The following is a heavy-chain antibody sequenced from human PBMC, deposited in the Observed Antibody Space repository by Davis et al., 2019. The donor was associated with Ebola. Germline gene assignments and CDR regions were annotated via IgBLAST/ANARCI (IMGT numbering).Heavy chain of an antibody. Sequence: GESLKISCAASGFTFSTYSMNWVRQAPGKGLEWVSYISSSSSTIYYADSVKGRFTISRDNAKNSLYLQMNSLRDEDTAVYYCARDGIVVVVAATGYYYYGMDVWGQGTTVTVSS. D-gene: IGHD2-15*01. CDR1: GFTFSTYS. CDR3: ARDGIVVVVAATGYYYYGMDV. V-gene: IGHV3-48*02. CDR2: ISSSSSTI. J-gene: IGHJ6*02.